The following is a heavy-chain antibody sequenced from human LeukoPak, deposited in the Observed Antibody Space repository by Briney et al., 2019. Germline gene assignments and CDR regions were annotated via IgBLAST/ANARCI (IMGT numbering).Heavy chain of an antibody. Sequence: ASVKVSCRASGYTFISYGISWVRQAPGQGLEWMVWISASNGRTVSAQNFQGRVTMTTDTSRSTAYMELRSLRSDDTAVYYCARDLGSGGDYWGQGTLVTVSS. J-gene: IGHJ4*02. V-gene: IGHV1-18*01. CDR1: GYTFISYG. CDR3: ARDLGSGGDY. CDR2: ISASNGRT. D-gene: IGHD3-10*01.